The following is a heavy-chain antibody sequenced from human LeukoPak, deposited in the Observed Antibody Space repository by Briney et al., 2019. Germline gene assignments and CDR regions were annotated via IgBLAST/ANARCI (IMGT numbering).Heavy chain of an antibody. CDR1: GFTFSSYG. CDR2: IWYDGSNK. Sequence: ARSLRLSCAAPGFTFSSYGMPWVRQAPGKGLEGVAVIWYDGSNKYYADSVKGRFTISRDNSKNTLYLQMDSLRAEDTAVYYCAKVGSQQKPLIDYYYMDVWGKGTTVTVSS. V-gene: IGHV3-33*06. CDR3: AKVGSQQKPLIDYYYMDV. J-gene: IGHJ6*03. D-gene: IGHD1-1*01.